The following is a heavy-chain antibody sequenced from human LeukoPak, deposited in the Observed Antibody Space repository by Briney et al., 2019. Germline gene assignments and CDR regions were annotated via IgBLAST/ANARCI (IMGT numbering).Heavy chain of an antibody. J-gene: IGHJ3*02. Sequence: ASETLSLTCTVSGYSISSGYYWGWIRQPPGKGLEWIGSIYHSGSTYYNPSLKSRVTISVDTSKNQFSLKLSSVTAADTAVYFCARGPYSYDSSGAFDIWGQGTMVTVSS. V-gene: IGHV4-38-2*02. D-gene: IGHD3-22*01. CDR1: GYSISSGYY. CDR3: ARGPYSYDSSGAFDI. CDR2: IYHSGST.